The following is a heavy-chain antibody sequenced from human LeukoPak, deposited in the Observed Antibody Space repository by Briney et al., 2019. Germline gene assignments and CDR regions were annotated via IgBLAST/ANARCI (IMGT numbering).Heavy chain of an antibody. D-gene: IGHD1-26*01. CDR3: ARDAQWELLLDY. CDR1: GFTFRNYG. J-gene: IGHJ4*02. CDR2: ISYDGSNQ. V-gene: IGHV3-30*03. Sequence: GGSLRLSCAASGFTFRNYGMHWVRQAPGKGLEWVALISYDGSNQYYADSVKGRFTISRDNSKNTLHLQMNSLRAEDTAVYYCARDAQWELLLDYWGQGTLVTVSS.